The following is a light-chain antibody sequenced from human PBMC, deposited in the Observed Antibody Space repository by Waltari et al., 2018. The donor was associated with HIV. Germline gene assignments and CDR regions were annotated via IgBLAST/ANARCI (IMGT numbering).Light chain of an antibody. Sequence: DIVMTQSPDSLAVSLGERATINCKSSQSVFYSSNNKNYLAWYHQKPRQPPKLLIYWASTRESGVPDRFSGSGSGTDFTLTISSLQAEDVAVYFCQQYSSVPPTFGQGTKVEIK. V-gene: IGKV4-1*01. J-gene: IGKJ1*01. CDR2: WAS. CDR3: QQYSSVPPT. CDR1: QSVFYSSNNKNY.